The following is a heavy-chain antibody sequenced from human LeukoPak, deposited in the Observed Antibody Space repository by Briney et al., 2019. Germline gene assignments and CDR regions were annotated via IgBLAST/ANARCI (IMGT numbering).Heavy chain of an antibody. V-gene: IGHV1-2*02. Sequence: ASVKVSCTGSGYTFTCYQMHGVGQAPGQGGEGMGWINPNSGAKNYAQEFQGRVTITRDTSIGTAYMELSRLRSDDTAVYYCARDYYGSGSYSTDYWGQGTLVTVSS. J-gene: IGHJ4*02. CDR3: ARDYYGSGSYSTDY. D-gene: IGHD3-10*01. CDR2: INPNSGAK. CDR1: GYTFTCYQ.